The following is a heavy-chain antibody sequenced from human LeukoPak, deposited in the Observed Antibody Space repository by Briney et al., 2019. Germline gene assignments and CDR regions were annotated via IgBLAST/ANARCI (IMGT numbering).Heavy chain of an antibody. CDR2: IYYSGST. CDR3: ARGENHVLLWFGEFYWFDP. V-gene: IGHV4-59*01. CDR1: GGSISSYY. J-gene: IGHJ5*02. D-gene: IGHD3-10*01. Sequence: SETLSLTCTVSGGSISSYYWSWIRQPPGEGLEWIGYIYYSGSTNYNPSLKSRVTISVDTSKNQFSLKLSSVTAADTAVYYCARGENHVLLWFGEFYWFDPWGQGTLVTVSS.